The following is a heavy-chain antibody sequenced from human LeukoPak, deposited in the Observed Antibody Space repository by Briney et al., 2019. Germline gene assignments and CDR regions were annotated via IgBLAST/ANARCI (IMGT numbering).Heavy chain of an antibody. J-gene: IGHJ4*01. CDR3: AKGFYGSGSSYFDN. V-gene: IGHV3-23*05. D-gene: IGHD3-10*01. Sequence: GGSLRLSCAASGFDFNSFSMSWVRQAPGMGLDWLSAITISGSGTYYADSVKGRFTISRDNSNNTLYLQMYSLRAEDTAIYYCAKGFYGSGSSYFDNWDHGTLVSVSS. CDR1: GFDFNSFS. CDR2: ITISGSGT.